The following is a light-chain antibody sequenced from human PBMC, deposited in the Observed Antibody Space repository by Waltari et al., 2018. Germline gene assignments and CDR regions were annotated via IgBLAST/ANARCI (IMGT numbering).Light chain of an antibody. J-gene: IGLJ2*01. V-gene: IGLV2-14*03. CDR1: SSDVGVYSF. CDR3: SSYTSSSVV. CDR2: DVS. Sequence: QSALTQPASLSGSPGPSITISCTGLSSDVGVYSFVSWYQQHPGKAPELVIYDVSNRPSGVSNRFSGSNSGDTASLTISGLQAEDEADYFCSSYTSSSVVFGGGTKLTVL.